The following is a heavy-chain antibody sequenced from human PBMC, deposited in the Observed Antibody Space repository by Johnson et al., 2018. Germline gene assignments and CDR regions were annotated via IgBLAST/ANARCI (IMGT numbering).Heavy chain of an antibody. J-gene: IGHJ3*02. CDR2: ISWNSGTI. V-gene: IGHV3-9*01. D-gene: IGHD1-26*01. CDR3: AKDIRWELLGDAFDI. CDR1: GFSFDDYA. Sequence: VQLVESGGGLVQPGRPLRLSCAASGFSFDDYAIHWVRQAPGKGLEWVSGISWNSGTIGYGDSVKGRFPISRDNAKNSLYLQMNSLRAEDTALCYCAKDIRWELLGDAFDIWGQGTKVTVSS.